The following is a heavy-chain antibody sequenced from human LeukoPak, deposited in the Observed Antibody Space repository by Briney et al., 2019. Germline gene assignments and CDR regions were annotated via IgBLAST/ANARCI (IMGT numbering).Heavy chain of an antibody. CDR3: ATDPVGYCSSDSCYSVDY. CDR2: FDPEDGET. CDR1: GFTLTELS. V-gene: IGHV1-24*01. Sequence: ASVKVSCKVSGFTLTELSMHWVRQAPGKGLEWMGGFDPEDGETIYAQKFQGGVTMTEDTSTDTAYLELSSLRSEDTAVYYCATDPVGYCSSDSCYSVDYWGQGTLVTVSS. J-gene: IGHJ4*02. D-gene: IGHD2-2*01.